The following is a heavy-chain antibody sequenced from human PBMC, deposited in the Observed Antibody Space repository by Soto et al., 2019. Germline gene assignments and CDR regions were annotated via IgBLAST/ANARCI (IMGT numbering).Heavy chain of an antibody. J-gene: IGHJ4*02. V-gene: IGHV3-23*01. CDR1: EFTFNTYA. Sequence: GGSLRLSCAASEFTFNTYAMSWVRQAPGKGLEWVSSISRGGVSTFYTDSVKGRFTISRDNSKNTLHLQMNSLRAEDTAVYYCAKGGTQWLPYFDYWGQGTLVTVSS. CDR2: ISRGGVST. D-gene: IGHD6-19*01. CDR3: AKGGTQWLPYFDY.